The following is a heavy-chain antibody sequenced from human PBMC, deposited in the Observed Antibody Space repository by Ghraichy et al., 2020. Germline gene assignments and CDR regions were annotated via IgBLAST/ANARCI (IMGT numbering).Heavy chain of an antibody. Sequence: GESLNISCAASGFISNNYVMNWVRQAPGKGLEWVALISAGGSTYYADSVKGRFTISRDNSMNTLFLQMSSLRAEDTAVYYCAKSTASYLYFDYWGQGTLVTVSS. J-gene: IGHJ4*02. D-gene: IGHD1-1*01. CDR1: GFISNNYV. V-gene: IGHV3-23*01. CDR3: AKSTASYLYFDY. CDR2: ISAGGST.